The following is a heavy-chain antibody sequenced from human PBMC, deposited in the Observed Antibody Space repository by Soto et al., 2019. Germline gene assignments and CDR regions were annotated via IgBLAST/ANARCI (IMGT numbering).Heavy chain of an antibody. Sequence: SRRLSCAAAGFTFSSYGMHWVRQAPGKVLEWVAVIPYDGSNKYYADSVKGRFTISRDNSKNTLYLQMNSLRAEDTAVYYCAKDYGGRYYYGMDVWGQGTTVTVSS. CDR3: AKDYGGRYYYGMDV. CDR1: GFTFSSYG. V-gene: IGHV3-30*18. J-gene: IGHJ6*02. D-gene: IGHD4-17*01. CDR2: IPYDGSNK.